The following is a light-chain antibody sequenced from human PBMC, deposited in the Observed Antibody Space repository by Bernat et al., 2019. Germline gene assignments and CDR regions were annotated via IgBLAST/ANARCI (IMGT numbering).Light chain of an antibody. CDR2: DVI. CDR3: SYYRRDRTCV. Sequence: SALTQPASVSGSPGQSITISCTGTSADIGGYIYVSWYQHHPGKAPKLIIYDVINRPSRVSDRFSGSKSGNTASLTSSGLQAEEEAEYYCSYYRRDRTCVFGTGTKVTVL. J-gene: IGLJ1*01. CDR1: SADIGGYIY. V-gene: IGLV2-14*03.